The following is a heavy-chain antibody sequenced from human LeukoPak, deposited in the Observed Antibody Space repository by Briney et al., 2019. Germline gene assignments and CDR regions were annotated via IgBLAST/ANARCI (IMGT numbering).Heavy chain of an antibody. CDR2: IYTSGST. D-gene: IGHD3-10*01. Sequence: SETLSLTCTVSGGSISSGSYYWSWIRQPAGKGLEWIGRIYTSGSTNYNPSLKSRVTISVDTSKNQFSLKLSSVTAADTAVYYCARGGMVRGDSYYMDVWGKGTTVTISS. CDR1: GGSISSGSYY. CDR3: ARGGMVRGDSYYMDV. V-gene: IGHV4-61*02. J-gene: IGHJ6*03.